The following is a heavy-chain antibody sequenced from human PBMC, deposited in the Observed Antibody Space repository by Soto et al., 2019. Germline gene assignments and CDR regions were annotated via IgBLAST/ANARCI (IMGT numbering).Heavy chain of an antibody. CDR3: ARGVNPHPLGPLDP. Sequence: GSLRLSCEASRFTFSSYSINWVLQTPLKGLEWVSYISSSSSTIYYADSVKGRFTISRDNAKNSLYPQMNSLRAEDTAVYYCARGVNPHPLGPLDPWGQGTLVTVSS. V-gene: IGHV3-48*01. CDR2: ISSSSSTI. D-gene: IGHD3-16*02. CDR1: RFTFSSYS. J-gene: IGHJ5*02.